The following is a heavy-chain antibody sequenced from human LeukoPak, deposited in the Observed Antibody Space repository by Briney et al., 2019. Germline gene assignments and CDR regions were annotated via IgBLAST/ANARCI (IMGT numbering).Heavy chain of an antibody. J-gene: IGHJ5*02. CDR3: ARVRLGVWYGDPPGDWFDP. V-gene: IGHV4-30-4*01. CDR1: GGSISSGDYY. Sequence: NSSETLSLTCTVSGGSISSGDYYWSWIRQPPGKGLEWIGYIYYSGSTYYNPSLKSRVTISVDTSKNQFSLKLSSVTAADTAVYYCARVRLGVWYGDPPGDWFDPWGQGTLVTVSS. D-gene: IGHD4-17*01. CDR2: IYYSGST.